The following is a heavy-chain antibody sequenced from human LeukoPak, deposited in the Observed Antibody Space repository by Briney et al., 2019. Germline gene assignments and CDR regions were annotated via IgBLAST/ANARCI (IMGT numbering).Heavy chain of an antibody. CDR3: ARNNLHYYYMDV. V-gene: IGHV4-38-2*02. J-gene: IGHJ6*03. CDR2: IYHTGST. Sequence: SETLSLTCTVSGYSISSGFYWGWIRQPPGKGLEWIGSIYHTGSTYSNPSLKSRVTISVDTSKNQFSLKLSSVTAADTAVYYCARNNLHYYYMDVWGKGTSVTVSS. CDR1: GYSISSGFY.